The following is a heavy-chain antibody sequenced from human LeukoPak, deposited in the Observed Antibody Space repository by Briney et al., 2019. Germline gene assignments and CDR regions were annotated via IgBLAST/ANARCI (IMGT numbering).Heavy chain of an antibody. CDR2: ISGGGGST. D-gene: IGHD6-13*01. CDR3: AQPTEGVIAAAPYYYYAMDV. V-gene: IGHV3-23*01. J-gene: IGHJ6*02. CDR1: GFTFSTYA. Sequence: GGSLRLSCAAPGFTFSTYAMSWVRQAPGKGLEWVSAISGGGGSTYYADSVKGRFTISRDNSKNTLYLQMNSLRAEDTAVYYCAQPTEGVIAAAPYYYYAMDVWGQGTTVTVSS.